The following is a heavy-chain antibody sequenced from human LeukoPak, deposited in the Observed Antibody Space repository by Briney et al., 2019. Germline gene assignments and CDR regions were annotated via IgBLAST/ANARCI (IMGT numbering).Heavy chain of an antibody. CDR1: GFTFSSYA. J-gene: IGHJ6*03. Sequence: GGSLRLSCAASGFTFSSYAMSWVRQAPGKGLEWVSAISGSGGSTYYADSVKGRFTISRDNSKNTLYLQMNSLRAEDTAVYYCAKGAGGYFRHYYYYHYMDVWGKGTTVTVSS. CDR3: AKGAGGYFRHYYYYHYMDV. D-gene: IGHD3-22*01. V-gene: IGHV3-23*01. CDR2: ISGSGGST.